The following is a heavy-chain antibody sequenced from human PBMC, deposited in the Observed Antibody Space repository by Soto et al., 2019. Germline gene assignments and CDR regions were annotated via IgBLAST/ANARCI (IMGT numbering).Heavy chain of an antibody. V-gene: IGHV5-51*01. D-gene: IGHD3-22*01. Sequence: GESLKISCKASGYSFSFYWIGWVRQMSWKGLEWMAIMYPDDSDIRYSPSFEAHVTISADKSTSTAFLQWSSLKASDTAMYYCATAYVYDFENSNYYRDAFDIWGQGTLVTVS. J-gene: IGHJ3*02. CDR1: GYSFSFYW. CDR2: MYPDDSDI. CDR3: ATAYVYDFENSNYYRDAFDI.